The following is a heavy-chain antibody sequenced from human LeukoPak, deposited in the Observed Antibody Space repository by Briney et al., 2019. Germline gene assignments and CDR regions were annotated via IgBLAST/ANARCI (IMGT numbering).Heavy chain of an antibody. Sequence: PGGSLRLSCAASGFTFSRYEMNWVRQAPGKGLEWVSYISRSGDTIYFADSVKGRFTISRDNSKNTRDLQMNSLRAEDTAVYYCAKSIVVVVAVWYFDLWGRGALVTVSS. J-gene: IGHJ2*01. V-gene: IGHV3-48*03. CDR2: ISRSGDTI. CDR3: AKSIVVVVAVWYFDL. CDR1: GFTFSRYE. D-gene: IGHD2-15*01.